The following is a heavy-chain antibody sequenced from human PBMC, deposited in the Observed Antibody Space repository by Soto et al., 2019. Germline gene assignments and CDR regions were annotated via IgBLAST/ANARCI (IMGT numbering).Heavy chain of an antibody. Sequence: PGETLKISCAASGFTFSSYAMSWVRQAPGKGLEWVSAISGSGGSTYYADSVKGRFTISRDNSKNTLYLQMNSLRAEDTAVYYCAKDLELLWFGELSRGAFDIWGQGTMVTVSS. CDR1: GFTFSSYA. CDR2: ISGSGGST. D-gene: IGHD3-10*01. V-gene: IGHV3-23*01. CDR3: AKDLELLWFGELSRGAFDI. J-gene: IGHJ3*02.